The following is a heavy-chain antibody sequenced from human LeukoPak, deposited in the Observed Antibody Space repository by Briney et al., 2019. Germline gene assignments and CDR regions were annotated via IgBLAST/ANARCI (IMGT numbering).Heavy chain of an antibody. CDR1: SGSISSFY. V-gene: IGHV4-4*07. D-gene: IGHD3-16*01. CDR2: VDTSGST. Sequence: SETLSLTCSVSSGSISSFYWTWVRQSAWKGLEWIGRVDTSGSTHYNPSLKGRATMSLDTSKYQFSLRLTSVTVADTAVYYCARGLGGASYYMDVWGKGTTVTVSS. J-gene: IGHJ6*03. CDR3: ARGLGGASYYMDV.